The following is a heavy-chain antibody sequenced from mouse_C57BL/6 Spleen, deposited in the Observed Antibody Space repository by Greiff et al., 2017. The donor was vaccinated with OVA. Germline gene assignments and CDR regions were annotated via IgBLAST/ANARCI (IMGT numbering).Heavy chain of an antibody. CDR3: ARDGLRQGGYPLDY. J-gene: IGHJ2*01. D-gene: IGHD2-2*01. V-gene: IGHV1-7*01. Sequence: QVQLQPSGAELAKPGASAKLSCKAPGYTFTSFWMHWVTPRPGQGLEWIGYINPSSGYTKYHKSVKYKATLTADKSSVTAYMQLSSLTYEYSAVYYCARDGLRQGGYPLDYWGQGTTLTVSS. CDR1: GYTFTSFW. CDR2: INPSSGYT.